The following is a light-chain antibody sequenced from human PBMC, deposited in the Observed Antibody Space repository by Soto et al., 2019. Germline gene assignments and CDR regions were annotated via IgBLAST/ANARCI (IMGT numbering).Light chain of an antibody. CDR3: YSAADNNLV. CDR2: KES. V-gene: IGLV3-27*01. J-gene: IGLJ2*01. Sequence: SYELTQPSSVSVSPGQTARITCSGDILAKKYARWIQQKLGQAPVLVIYKESERPSGIPERFSGSSSGTTVTLTIRGAQVEDEADYYCYSAADNNLVFGGGTKVTVL. CDR1: ILAKKY.